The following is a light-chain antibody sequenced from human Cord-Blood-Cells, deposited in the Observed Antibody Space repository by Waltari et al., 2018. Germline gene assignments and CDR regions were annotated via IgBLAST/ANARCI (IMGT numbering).Light chain of an antibody. CDR1: SSNTGAAYA. CDR3: QSYDSSLSVWV. V-gene: IGLV1-40*01. CDR2: GNS. Sequence: QSVLTQPPSVSGAPGPRVTISCTGSSSNTGAAYAVHWYQQLPGTAPKLLIYGNSNRPSGVPDRFSGSKSGTSASLAITGLQAEDEADYYCQSYDSSLSVWVFGGGTKLTVL. J-gene: IGLJ3*02.